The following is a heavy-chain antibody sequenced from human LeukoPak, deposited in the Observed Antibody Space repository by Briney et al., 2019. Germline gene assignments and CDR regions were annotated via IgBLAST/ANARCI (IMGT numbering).Heavy chain of an antibody. CDR3: ARDPLY. CDR2: ISYDGSNK. J-gene: IGHJ4*02. V-gene: IGHV3-30*04. CDR1: GFTFSSYA. Sequence: GRSLRLSCAASGFTFSSYAMHWVRQAPGKGLGWVAVISYDGSNKYYADSVKGRFTISRDNSKNTLYLQMNGLRAEDTAVYYCARDPLYWGQGTLVTVSS.